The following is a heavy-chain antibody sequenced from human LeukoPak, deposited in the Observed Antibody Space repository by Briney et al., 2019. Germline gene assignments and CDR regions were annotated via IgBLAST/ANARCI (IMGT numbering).Heavy chain of an antibody. CDR3: ARHELTVVLPAATH. D-gene: IGHD2-2*01. V-gene: IGHV5-10-1*01. Sequence: PGESLRLSCKVSGYSFTSYWINWVRQMPGKGLEWMGRINPSDSYTNYSPSFQGHVTISVDKSISTAYLQWSSLKASDTAMYYCARHELTVVLPAATHWGLGTLVTVSS. CDR2: INPSDSYT. J-gene: IGHJ4*02. CDR1: GYSFTSYW.